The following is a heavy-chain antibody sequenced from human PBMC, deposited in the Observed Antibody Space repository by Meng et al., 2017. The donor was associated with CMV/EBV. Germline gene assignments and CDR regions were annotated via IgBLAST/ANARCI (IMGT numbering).Heavy chain of an antibody. CDR1: GFTFSSYS. D-gene: IGHD2-2*02. CDR3: ARDAFLYCSSNSCYNPESYYYYYGVDI. J-gene: IGHJ6*02. CDR2: ISSSSSTI. V-gene: IGHV3-48*04. Sequence: GESLKISCAASGFTFSSYSMNWVRQAPGKGLEWVSYISSSSSTIYYADSVKGRFTISRDNAKNSLYLQMNSLRAEDTAVYYCARDAFLYCSSNSCYNPESYYYYYGVDIWGQGTTVTVSS.